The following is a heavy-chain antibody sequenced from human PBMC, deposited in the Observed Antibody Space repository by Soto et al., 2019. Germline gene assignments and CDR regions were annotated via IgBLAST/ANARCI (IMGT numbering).Heavy chain of an antibody. CDR1: GDSIRGGESY. J-gene: IGHJ4*02. V-gene: IGHV4-31*03. CDR2: IYYSGST. D-gene: IGHD2-21*02. CDR3: ARSCHGGDCYLYFDY. Sequence: PSETLSLTCSVSGDSIRGGESYWSWIRQRPGKGLEWIGYIYYSGSTYYNPSLKGRVTMSVDTSTNRFSLQLDSVTAADTAVYYCARSCHGGDCYLYFDYWGPGTLVTVSS.